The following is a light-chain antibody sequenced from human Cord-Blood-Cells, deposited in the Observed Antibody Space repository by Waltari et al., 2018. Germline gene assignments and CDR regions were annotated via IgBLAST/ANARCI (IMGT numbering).Light chain of an antibody. CDR1: SSDVGSYNL. CDR2: EGS. J-gene: IGLJ3*02. CDR3: CSYAGSSIWV. Sequence: QSALTQPASVSGSPGQSITIPCTGTSSDVGSYNLVSWYQQHPGKAPKLVIYEGSKRPSGVSNRFSGSKSGNTASLTISGLQAEDESDYYCCSYAGSSIWVFGGGTKLTVL. V-gene: IGLV2-23*01.